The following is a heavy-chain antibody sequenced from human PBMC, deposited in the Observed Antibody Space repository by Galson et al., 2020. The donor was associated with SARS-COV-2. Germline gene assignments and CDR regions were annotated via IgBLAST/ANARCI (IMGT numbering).Heavy chain of an antibody. J-gene: IGHJ4*02. CDR3: TGVLPGSNFKAECLVEY. V-gene: IGHV3-66*02. Sequence: GESLKISCATSGVTVNSYYINWVRQAPGKGLEWVALIYSVNSGTTYYAESLKGRFTISRDTSRNILYLQMHSLRAEDTAIYCCTGVLPGSNFKAECLVEYWGRGTTVMVSS. CDR2: IYSVNSGTT. CDR1: GVTVNSYY. D-gene: IGHD3-10*01.